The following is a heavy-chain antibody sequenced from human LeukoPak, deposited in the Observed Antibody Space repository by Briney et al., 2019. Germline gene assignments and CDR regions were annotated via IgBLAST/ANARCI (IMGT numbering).Heavy chain of an antibody. CDR3: ARRDLVAAAGSDY. D-gene: IGHD6-13*01. Sequence: ASVKVSCKASGYTFTGYYMHWVRQAPGQGLEGMGWINPKSGCTNYAQKFQGRVTMTRETSISTAYMELSRLRSDDTAVYYCARRDLVAAAGSDYWGQGTLVTVSS. V-gene: IGHV1-2*02. J-gene: IGHJ4*02. CDR2: INPKSGCT. CDR1: GYTFTGYY.